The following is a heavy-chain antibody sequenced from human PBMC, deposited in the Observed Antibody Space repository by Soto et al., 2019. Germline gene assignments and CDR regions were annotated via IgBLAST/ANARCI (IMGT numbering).Heavy chain of an antibody. CDR3: ARDDALRETSGYFYLDY. J-gene: IGHJ4*02. V-gene: IGHV1-69*06. Sequence: QVQLVQSGAEVKKPGSSVRVSCKTSEGTCNNYAISWVRQAPGQGLEWMGGIIPLFDAVKYAQKFQGRVTITADKSPSTAYMELHTLTSEDTAVYYCARDDALRETSGYFYLDYWGQGTPVTVTS. D-gene: IGHD3-22*01. CDR1: EGTCNNYA. CDR2: IIPLFDAV.